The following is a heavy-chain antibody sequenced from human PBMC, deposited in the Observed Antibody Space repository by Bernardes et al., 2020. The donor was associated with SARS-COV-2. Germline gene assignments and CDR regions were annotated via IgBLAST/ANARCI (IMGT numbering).Heavy chain of an antibody. Sequence: VGSLRLSCAASGFTFSSYAMSWVRQAPGKGLEWVSAISGSGGSTYYADSVKGRFTISRDNSKNTLYLQMNSLRAEDTAVYYCAKGLSRGVITTSHYWGQGTLVTVSS. D-gene: IGHD3-10*01. V-gene: IGHV3-23*01. J-gene: IGHJ4*02. CDR3: AKGLSRGVITTSHY. CDR2: ISGSGGST. CDR1: GFTFSSYA.